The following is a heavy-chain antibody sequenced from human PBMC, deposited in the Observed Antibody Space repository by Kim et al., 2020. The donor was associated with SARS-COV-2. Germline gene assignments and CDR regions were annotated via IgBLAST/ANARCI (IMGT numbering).Heavy chain of an antibody. Sequence: GGSLRLSCAASGFTFSNYWMTWVRQTPGKWLEWVASIKHDGSGQYYVDSLKGRFTISRDNAKNSLYLQMNSLRAEDTALYHCARGAGSSVFDPWGQGTLVTVSS. D-gene: IGHD1-26*01. CDR1: GFTFSNYW. J-gene: IGHJ5*02. CDR2: IKHDGSGQ. V-gene: IGHV3-7*01. CDR3: ARGAGSSVFDP.